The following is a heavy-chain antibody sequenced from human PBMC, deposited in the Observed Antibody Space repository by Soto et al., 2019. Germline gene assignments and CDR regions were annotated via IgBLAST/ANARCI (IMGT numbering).Heavy chain of an antibody. V-gene: IGHV4-31*03. CDR3: ARWLEGYDYVCGSERDGPLDY. CDR1: GGSISSGGYY. D-gene: IGHD3-16*01. CDR2: IYYSGST. Sequence: QVQLQESGPGLVKPSQTLSLTCTVSGGSISSGGYYWSWIRQHPGKGLEWIGYIYYSGSTYYNPSLKSRVTIAEDTSKNQCALKLSSVTAADTAVYYCARWLEGYDYVCGSERDGPLDYWGQGTLVTVSS. J-gene: IGHJ4*02.